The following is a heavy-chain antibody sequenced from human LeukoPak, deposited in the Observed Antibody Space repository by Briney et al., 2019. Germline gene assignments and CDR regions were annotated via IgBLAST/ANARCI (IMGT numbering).Heavy chain of an antibody. CDR3: AKRGYYYDSSGYYYFDY. J-gene: IGHJ4*02. CDR2: ISGSGGST. D-gene: IGHD3-22*01. CDR1: GFTFSSYA. V-gene: IGHV3-23*01. Sequence: GGSLRLSCAASGFTFSSYAMSWVRQAPGKGLEWVSAISGSGGSTYYADSVRGRLTISRDNSKNTLYLQMNSLRAEDMAVYYCAKRGYYYDSSGYYYFDYWGQGTLVTVSS.